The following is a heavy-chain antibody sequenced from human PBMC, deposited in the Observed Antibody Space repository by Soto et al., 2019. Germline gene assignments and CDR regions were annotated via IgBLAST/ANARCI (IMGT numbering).Heavy chain of an antibody. CDR2: IGTAGDP. D-gene: IGHD2-2*01. Sequence: EVQLVESGGGLVQPGGSLRLSCAASGFTFSSYDMHWVRQATGKGLEWVSAIGTAGDPYYPGSVKGRFTISRDNSKNTLYLQMNSLRPEDTAVYYCAKDRGDIVVVPAARYYYYFGMDVWGQGTTVTVSS. V-gene: IGHV3-13*05. J-gene: IGHJ6*02. CDR1: GFTFSSYD. CDR3: AKDRGDIVVVPAARYYYYFGMDV.